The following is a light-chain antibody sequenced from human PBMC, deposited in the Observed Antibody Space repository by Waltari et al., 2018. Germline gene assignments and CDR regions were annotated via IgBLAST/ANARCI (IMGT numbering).Light chain of an antibody. Sequence: DIVLTQSPDSLALSLGARATISCRSSQSVLSSTNRPNYFAWYQQSPGPPPQLLFYCASTRVSGVPDRFDGSGSGTDFTLTISSLQAEDLAVYYCQQYYTTPCTFGQGTRLEIK. CDR2: CAS. V-gene: IGKV4-1*01. CDR1: QSVLSSTNRPNY. J-gene: IGKJ2*02. CDR3: QQYYTTPCT.